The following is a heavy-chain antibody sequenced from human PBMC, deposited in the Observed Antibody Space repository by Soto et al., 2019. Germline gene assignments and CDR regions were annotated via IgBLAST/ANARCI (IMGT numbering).Heavy chain of an antibody. CDR2: IYHSGST. V-gene: IGHV4-30-2*01. D-gene: IGHD6-13*01. J-gene: IGHJ5*02. CDR1: GGSISSGGYS. Sequence: SETLSLTCAVSGGSISSGGYSWSWIRQPPGKGLEWIGYIYHSGSTYYNPSLKSRVTISVDRSKNQFSLKLSSVTAADTAVYYCARGNRRSSSWSGGDGFDPWGQGTLVTVSS. CDR3: ARGNRRSSSWSGGDGFDP.